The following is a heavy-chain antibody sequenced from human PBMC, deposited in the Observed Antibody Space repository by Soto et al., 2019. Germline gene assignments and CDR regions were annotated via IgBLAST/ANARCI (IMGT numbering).Heavy chain of an antibody. Sequence: SDTLSLTCAFYGRSLSHYYWTWVRQPPGTGLERIGEINDSGSNNYNPSLKSRVSIAVDTSKNQFSLKLSSLTAAYTAVFYCARPLGAGAAAGRNSFEIWGQGTMVT. CDR2: INDSGSN. CDR3: ARPLGAGAAAGRNSFEI. CDR1: GRSLSHYY. D-gene: IGHD6-13*01. V-gene: IGHV4-34*01. J-gene: IGHJ3*02.